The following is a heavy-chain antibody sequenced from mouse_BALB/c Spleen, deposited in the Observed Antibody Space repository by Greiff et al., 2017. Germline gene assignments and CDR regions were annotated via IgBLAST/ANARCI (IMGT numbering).Heavy chain of an antibody. Sequence: VKLMESGPGLVAPSQSLSITCTVSGFSLTSYGVHWVRQPPGKGLEWLGVIWAGGSTNYNSALMSRLSISKDNSKSQVFLKMNSLQTDDTAMYYCAREKYGNYAWFAYWGQGTLVTVSA. J-gene: IGHJ3*01. D-gene: IGHD2-10*02. V-gene: IGHV2-9*02. CDR3: AREKYGNYAWFAY. CDR2: IWAGGST. CDR1: GFSLTSYG.